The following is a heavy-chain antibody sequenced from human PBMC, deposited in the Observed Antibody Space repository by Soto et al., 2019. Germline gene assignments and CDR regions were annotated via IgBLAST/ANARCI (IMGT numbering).Heavy chain of an antibody. CDR2: INPSGGST. D-gene: IGHD3-10*01. V-gene: IGHV1-46*03. Sequence: QVQLVQSGAEVKKPGASVKVSCKASGYTFTSYYMHWVRQAPGQGLERMGIINPSGGSTYYVQTFQGRVTMTRDTSTTTVYMELSSLTSEDTAVYYCARGSGVTVPDYWCQGTQVIVS. J-gene: IGHJ4*02. CDR1: GYTFTSYY. CDR3: ARGSGVTVPDY.